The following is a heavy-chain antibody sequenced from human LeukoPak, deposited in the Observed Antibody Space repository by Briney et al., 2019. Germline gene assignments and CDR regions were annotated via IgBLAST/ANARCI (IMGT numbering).Heavy chain of an antibody. Sequence: PSGTLSLTCGVSVGSISSGNWWCWVRQPPGKGLEGIGEIYHNGTPNYNPSLKSRFTISADTFKNHFSLKLTSVTAADTAVYYCATAPILRGEGGEHYKYGMDVWGQGTTVIVSS. CDR1: VGSISSGNW. D-gene: IGHD2-2*02. V-gene: IGHV4-4*02. CDR3: ATAPILRGEGGEHYKYGMDV. CDR2: IYHNGTP. J-gene: IGHJ6*02.